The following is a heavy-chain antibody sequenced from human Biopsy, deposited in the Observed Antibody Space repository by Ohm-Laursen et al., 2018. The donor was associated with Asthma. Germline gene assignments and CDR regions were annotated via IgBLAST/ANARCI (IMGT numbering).Heavy chain of an antibody. V-gene: IGHV1-69*13. J-gene: IGHJ4*02. CDR3: ARKAGSCISRTCYSLDF. D-gene: IGHD2-2*01. Sequence: SVKVSCNSLGGTFNTYVIGWVRQAPGQGLEWIGGINSVFGTTTYPQKFQDRVTITADDSTSTVYMELSSMRSEDTAVYYCARKAGSCISRTCYSLDFWGQGTLVTVSS. CDR1: GGTFNTYV. CDR2: INSVFGTT.